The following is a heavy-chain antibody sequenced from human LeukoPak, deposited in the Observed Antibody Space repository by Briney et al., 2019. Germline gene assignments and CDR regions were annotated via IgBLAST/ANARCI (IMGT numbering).Heavy chain of an antibody. D-gene: IGHD6-13*01. CDR3: ARAPTSWYFDY. V-gene: IGHV4-34*01. CDR2: INHSGST. CDR1: GGSFSGYY. J-gene: IGHJ4*02. Sequence: PSETLSLTCAVYGGSFSGYYWSWIRQPPGKGLEWIGEINHSGSTNYNPSLKSRVTISVDTSKDQFSLKLSSVTAADTAVYYCARAPTSWYFDYWGQGTPVTVSS.